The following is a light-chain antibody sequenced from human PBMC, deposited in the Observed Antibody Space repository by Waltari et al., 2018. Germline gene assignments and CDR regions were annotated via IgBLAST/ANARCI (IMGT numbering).Light chain of an antibody. CDR3: QQSYSTPRT. J-gene: IGKJ2*01. CDR2: AAS. V-gene: IGKV1-39*01. CDR1: QSISSY. Sequence: DIQMTQSPSSLSASVGDRVTITCRASQSISSYLNWYQQKQGKAPKLLIYAASSLQSGVPSRFSSSGSGTDFTLTISSLRPEDFATYYCQQSYSTPRTFGQGTKLRIK.